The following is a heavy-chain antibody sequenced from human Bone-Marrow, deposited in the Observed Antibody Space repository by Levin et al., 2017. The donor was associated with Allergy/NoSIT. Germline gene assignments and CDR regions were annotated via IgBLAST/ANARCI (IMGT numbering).Heavy chain of an antibody. J-gene: IGHJ4*01. Sequence: GGSLRLSCAASGFTFSDYAMSWVRQAPGKGLEWVASITGSAASTYYADSVKGRFTISKDNPKNALVLQMNSLRPEDTADYYCAKDRRFTVTADFDNWGHGTRVTVS. CDR1: GFTFSDYA. V-gene: IGHV3-23*01. D-gene: IGHD4-17*01. CDR3: AKDRRFTVTADFDN. CDR2: ITGSAAST.